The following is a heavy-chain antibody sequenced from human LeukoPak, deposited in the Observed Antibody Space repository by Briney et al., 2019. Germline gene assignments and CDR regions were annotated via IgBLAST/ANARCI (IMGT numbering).Heavy chain of an antibody. J-gene: IGHJ6*02. D-gene: IGHD6-19*01. Sequence: TGGSLRLPCAASGFTFSSYSMNWVRQAPGKGLEWVSSISSDNTYIYYADSVKGRFTISRDNSKNTLYLQMNSLRAEDTAVYYCARGTPSSSGWLYYGMDVWGQGTTVTVSS. CDR1: GFTFSSYS. CDR3: ARGTPSSSGWLYYGMDV. V-gene: IGHV3-21*01. CDR2: ISSDNTYI.